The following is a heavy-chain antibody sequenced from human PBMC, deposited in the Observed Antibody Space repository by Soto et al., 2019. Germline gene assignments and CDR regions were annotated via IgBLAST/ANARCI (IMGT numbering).Heavy chain of an antibody. CDR1: GGSFSGYY. CDR2: INHSGST. V-gene: IGHV4-34*01. CDR3: ARNAGLRSDY. J-gene: IGHJ4*02. D-gene: IGHD3-16*01. Sequence: SETLSLTCAVYGGSFSGYYWSWIRQPPGKGLEWIGEINHSGSTNYNPSLKSRVTISVDTSKNQFSLKLSSVTAADTAVYYCARNAGLRSDYWGQGTLVTVSS.